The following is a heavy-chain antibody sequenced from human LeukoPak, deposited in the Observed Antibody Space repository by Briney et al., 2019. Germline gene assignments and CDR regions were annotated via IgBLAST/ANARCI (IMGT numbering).Heavy chain of an antibody. CDR3: ARGISDCSGGSCYSPYAFDI. V-gene: IGHV4-34*01. J-gene: IGHJ3*02. CDR2: INESGST. CDR1: GGSFSGYY. D-gene: IGHD2-15*01. Sequence: PAETLSLTCAVCGGSFSGYYWSWVRQPPGKGLEWSGEINESGSTKYNPSLKSRVTISVDTSKIQFSLKLSSVTAADTAVYYCARGISDCSGGSCYSPYAFDIWGQGTMVTVSS.